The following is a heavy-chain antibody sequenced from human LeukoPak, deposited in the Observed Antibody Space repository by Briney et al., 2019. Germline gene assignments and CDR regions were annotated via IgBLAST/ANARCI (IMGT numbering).Heavy chain of an antibody. CDR3: ARDLGIWGYFDY. CDR1: GFTFSSYA. D-gene: IGHD3-16*01. Sequence: GGSLRLSCAASGFTFSSYAMSWVRQAPGKGLEWVSAISGSGGSTYYADSVKGRFTISRDNSKNTLYLQMNSLRAEDTAVYYCARDLGIWGYFDYWGQGTLVTVSS. J-gene: IGHJ4*02. V-gene: IGHV3-23*01. CDR2: ISGSGGST.